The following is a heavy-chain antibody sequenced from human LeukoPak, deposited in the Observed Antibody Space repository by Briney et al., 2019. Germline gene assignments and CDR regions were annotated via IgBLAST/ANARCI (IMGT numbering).Heavy chain of an antibody. D-gene: IGHD2-15*01. CDR1: GFTFSRYG. CDR2: ISYDGSNK. CDR3: AKDVVVVAAVYYYGMDV. J-gene: IGHJ6*02. Sequence: PGGSLRLSCAASGFTFSRYGMHWVRQAPGKGLEWVAVISYDGSNKYYVDSVKGRSTISRDNSKNTLYLQMNSLRAEDTAVYYCAKDVVVVAAVYYYGMDVWGQGTTVTVSS. V-gene: IGHV3-30*18.